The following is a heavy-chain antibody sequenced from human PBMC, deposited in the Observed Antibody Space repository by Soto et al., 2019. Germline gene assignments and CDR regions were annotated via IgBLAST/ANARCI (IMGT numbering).Heavy chain of an antibody. V-gene: IGHV1-18*01. D-gene: IGHD3-10*01. CDR2: ISAYNGNT. Sequence: QVQLVQSGAEVKKPGASVKVSCKASGYTFTSYGISWVRQAPGQGLEWMGWISAYNGNTNYAQKLEGRVTMTTDTSTSTAYMELRSLRSDDTAVYYCARDMVRGVIEYYYYGMDVWGQGTTVTVSS. CDR1: GYTFTSYG. J-gene: IGHJ6*02. CDR3: ARDMVRGVIEYYYYGMDV.